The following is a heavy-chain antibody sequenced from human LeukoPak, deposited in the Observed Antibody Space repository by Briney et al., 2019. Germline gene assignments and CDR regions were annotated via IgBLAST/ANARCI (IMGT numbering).Heavy chain of an antibody. CDR2: ISSSGSTI. CDR1: GFTFSSYV. CDR3: ARLDDYGGNYDY. J-gene: IGHJ4*02. D-gene: IGHD4-23*01. Sequence: GGSLRLSCAASGFTFSSYVMNWVRQAPGKGLEWVSYISSSGSTIYYADSVKGRFTISRDNAKNSLYLQMNSLRAEDTALYYCARLDDYGGNYDYWGQGTLVTVSS. V-gene: IGHV3-48*03.